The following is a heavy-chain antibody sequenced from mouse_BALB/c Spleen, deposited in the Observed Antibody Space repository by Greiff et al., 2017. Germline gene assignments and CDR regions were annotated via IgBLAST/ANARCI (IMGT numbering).Heavy chain of an antibody. Sequence: EVMLVESGGGLVQPGGSMKLSCVASGFTFSNYWMNWVRQSPEKGLEWVAEIRLKSNNYATHYAESVKGRFTISRDDSKSSVYLQMNNLRAEDTGIYYCTREDGNYAMDYWGQGTSVTVSS. CDR3: TREDGNYAMDY. V-gene: IGHV6-6*02. CDR2: IRLKSNNYAT. J-gene: IGHJ4*01. D-gene: IGHD2-1*01. CDR1: GFTFSNYW.